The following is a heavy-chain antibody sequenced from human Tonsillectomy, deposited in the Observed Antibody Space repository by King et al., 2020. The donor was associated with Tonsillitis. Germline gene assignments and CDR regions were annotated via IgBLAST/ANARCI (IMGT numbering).Heavy chain of an antibody. CDR1: GGSISSYF. D-gene: IGHD2/OR15-2a*01. CDR2: MYYSGST. Sequence: VQLQESGPGLVKPSETLSLTCTVSGGSISSYFWSWIRQPPGKGLECIGYMYYSGSTNYNPSLKSRVTISIDTSKNQFSLKVSSVTAADTAVYYCTRLAGCNSANAFDSWGQGTMVTVSS. CDR3: TRLAGCNSANAFDS. V-gene: IGHV4-59*08. J-gene: IGHJ3*02.